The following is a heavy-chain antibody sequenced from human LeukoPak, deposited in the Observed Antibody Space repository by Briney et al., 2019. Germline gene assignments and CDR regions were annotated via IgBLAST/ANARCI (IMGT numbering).Heavy chain of an antibody. CDR2: FDPEDGET. D-gene: IGHD1-26*01. V-gene: IGHV1-24*01. J-gene: IGHJ4*02. CDR1: GYTLTELS. Sequence: ASVKVSCKVSGYTLTELSMHWVRQAPGKGLEWMGGFDPEDGETIYAQEFQGRVTMTEDTSTDTAYMELSSLRSEDTAVYYCATGAGSYFSGTYYFDYWGQGTLVTVSS. CDR3: ATGAGSYFSGTYYFDY.